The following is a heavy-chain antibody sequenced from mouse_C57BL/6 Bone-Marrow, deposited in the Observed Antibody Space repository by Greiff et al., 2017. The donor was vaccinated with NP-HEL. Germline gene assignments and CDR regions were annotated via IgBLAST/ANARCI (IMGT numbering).Heavy chain of an antibody. CDR1: GFTITNTY. CDR3: ATTVVATHYFAMDD. Sequence: VQLKESVAELVRPGASVKLSCTASGFTITNTYMHWVKQRPEQGLEWIGRIDPANGNTKYAPKFKGKATITADTSSNTAYLQLSSLTSEDTAIYYCATTVVATHYFAMDDWGQGTSVTVAS. CDR2: IDPANGNT. V-gene: IGHV14-3*01. D-gene: IGHD1-1*01. J-gene: IGHJ4*01.